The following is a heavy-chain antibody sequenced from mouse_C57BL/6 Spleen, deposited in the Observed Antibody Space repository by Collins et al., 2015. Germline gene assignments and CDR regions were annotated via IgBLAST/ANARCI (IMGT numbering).Heavy chain of an antibody. V-gene: IGHV1-59*01. D-gene: IGHD1-1*01. CDR3: ARDYYGSSGWYFDV. J-gene: IGHJ1*03. CDR1: GYIFTSYW. CDR2: IDPSDSYA. Sequence: QVQLQQPGAELVRPGTSVKLSCKASGYIFTSYWMHWVKQRPGQGLEWIGVIDPSDSYANYNQKFKGKATLTVDTSSNTAYMQLSSLTSEDSAVYYCARDYYGSSGWYFDVWGTGTTVTVSS.